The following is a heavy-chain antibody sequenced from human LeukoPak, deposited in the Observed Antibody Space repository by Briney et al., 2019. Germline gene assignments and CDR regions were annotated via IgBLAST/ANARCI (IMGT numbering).Heavy chain of an antibody. V-gene: IGHV3-23*01. CDR1: GFSFSSYA. CDR2: FSDGGSRT. CDR3: AKVQLGIGVDY. D-gene: IGHD7-27*01. Sequence: GGSLRLSCAASGFSFSSYAVSWVRQAPGRGLEWVSGFSDGGSRTYYADSVKGRFTISRDDSKNTLYLQMNSLRAEDTAVYYCAKVQLGIGVDYWGQGTLVTVSS. J-gene: IGHJ4*02.